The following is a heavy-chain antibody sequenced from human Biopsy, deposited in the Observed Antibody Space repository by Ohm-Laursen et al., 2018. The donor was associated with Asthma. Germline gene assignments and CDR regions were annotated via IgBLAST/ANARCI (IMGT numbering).Heavy chain of an antibody. V-gene: IGHV4-30-4*01. CDR3: ARGGSGGKVYYFDS. D-gene: IGHD2-15*01. Sequence: SQTLSLTCIVSGDSVSSGDYYWTWIRQPPRKGLEWLGHSSSAGNVFYTPPLKRRLYKQLDTSNNKFSLKLTSLSAADTALYYCARGGSGGKVYYFDSWGLGTLVTVSS. J-gene: IGHJ4*02. CDR1: GDSVSSGDYY. CDR2: SSSAGNV.